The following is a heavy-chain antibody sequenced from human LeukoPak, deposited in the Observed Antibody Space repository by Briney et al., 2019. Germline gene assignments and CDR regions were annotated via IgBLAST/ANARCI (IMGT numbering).Heavy chain of an antibody. CDR2: MNPNSGNT. V-gene: IGHV1-8*01. Sequence: ASVKVSCKASGYTFTSYDIDWVRQATGQGLEWMGWMNPNSGNTGYAQKFQGRVTMTRNTSISTAYMELSRLRSDDTAVYYCARDLYSSGWYENYCYMDVWGKGTTVTISS. J-gene: IGHJ6*03. CDR1: GYTFTSYD. D-gene: IGHD6-19*01. CDR3: ARDLYSSGWYENYCYMDV.